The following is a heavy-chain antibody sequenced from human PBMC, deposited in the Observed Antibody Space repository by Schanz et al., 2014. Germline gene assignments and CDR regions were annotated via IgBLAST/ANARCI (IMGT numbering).Heavy chain of an antibody. CDR3: AGATYSSSWYGGSEYFQH. J-gene: IGHJ1*01. V-gene: IGHV1-8*01. CDR2: LNPDSGNS. CDR1: GYTFASYD. D-gene: IGHD6-13*01. Sequence: QVQLVQSGVEVKKPGASVKVSCKASGYTFASYDINWVRQATGQGLEWMAWLNPDSGNSGYAQKFQGRITMTRNTSVSTAYMELSSLRSDDTAVYYCAGATYSSSWYGGSEYFQHWGQGTLVTVSS.